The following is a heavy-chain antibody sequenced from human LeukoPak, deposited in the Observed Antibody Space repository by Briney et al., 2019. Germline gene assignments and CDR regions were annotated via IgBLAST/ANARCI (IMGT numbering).Heavy chain of an antibody. J-gene: IGHJ4*02. CDR1: GFTFSDYY. CDR3: ARAQTHYYDSSGYY. D-gene: IGHD3-22*01. V-gene: IGHV3-11*01. Sequence: PGGSLRLSCAASGFTFSDYYMSRNRQAPGKGLEWVSYISSSGSTIYYADSVKGRFTISRDNAKNSLYLQMNSLRAEDTAVYYCARAQTHYYDSSGYYWGQGTLVTVSS. CDR2: ISSSGSTI.